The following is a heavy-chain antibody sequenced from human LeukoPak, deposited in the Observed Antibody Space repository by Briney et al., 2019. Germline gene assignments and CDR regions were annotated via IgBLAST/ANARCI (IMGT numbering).Heavy chain of an antibody. D-gene: IGHD3-10*01. CDR1: GGSISRNY. V-gene: IGHV4-39*01. J-gene: IGHJ4*02. CDR2: INYSGST. CDR3: ARYVVYGSGKYYFDY. Sequence: SETLSLTCTVSGGSISRNYWSWIRQPPGKGLEWIASINYSGSTYYNPSLKSRVTISVDTSENQFSLKLSSVTAADTAVYYCARYVVYGSGKYYFDYWGQGTLVTVSS.